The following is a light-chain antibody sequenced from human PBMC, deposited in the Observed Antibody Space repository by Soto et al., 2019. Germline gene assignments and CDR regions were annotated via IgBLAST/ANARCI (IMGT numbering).Light chain of an antibody. Sequence: DIHITHSPSTLSTSVGDRVTITFRASQTISSWLAWYQQKPGKAPKLLIYKASTLKSGVPSRFSGSGSGTEFTLTISSMQPDDFATYYCQHYNSYSEAFGQGTKVDIK. CDR3: QHYNSYSEA. J-gene: IGKJ1*01. CDR2: KAS. CDR1: QTISSW. V-gene: IGKV1-5*03.